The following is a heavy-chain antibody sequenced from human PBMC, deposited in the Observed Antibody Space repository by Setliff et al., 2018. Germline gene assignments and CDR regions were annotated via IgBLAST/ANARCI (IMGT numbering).Heavy chain of an antibody. CDR3: ARTSRDGATYMDV. CDR1: LGSMTRYF. Sequence: SETLSLPCCVSLGSMTRYFWRWIRQPARTGLELIGRICSSENTIGRICRGSNTHYNPSLQSRVTMSLDTFTDQFSLRLSSVTAADTAVYYCARTSRDGATYMDVWGKGTTVTVSS. J-gene: IGHJ6*03. CDR2: ICRGSNT. D-gene: IGHD3-10*01. V-gene: IGHV4-4*07.